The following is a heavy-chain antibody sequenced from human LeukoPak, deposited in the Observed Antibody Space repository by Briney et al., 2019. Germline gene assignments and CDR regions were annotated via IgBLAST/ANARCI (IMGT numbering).Heavy chain of an antibody. V-gene: IGHV3-7*03. Sequence: GESLRLSCAASGFPFSTYWMSWVRQAPGKGLEWVANINQDGTEKYYVDSVKGRFTISRVNAKNSLYLQMNSLRVEDTALYYCTKSQVGALAYFDYWGQGTLVTVSS. D-gene: IGHD1-26*01. CDR3: TKSQVGALAYFDY. CDR2: INQDGTEK. J-gene: IGHJ4*02. CDR1: GFPFSTYW.